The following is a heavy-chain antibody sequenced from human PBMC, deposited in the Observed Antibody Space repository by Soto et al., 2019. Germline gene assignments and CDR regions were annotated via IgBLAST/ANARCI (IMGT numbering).Heavy chain of an antibody. V-gene: IGHV3-72*01. CDR2: IKNKANSYST. CDR3: ARIRLVGATNRDRYFDY. D-gene: IGHD1-26*01. J-gene: IGHJ4*02. CDR1: GFTFSEHY. Sequence: PGESLRLSCAASGFTFSEHYMDWVRPAPGKGLEWIGRIKNKANSYSTEYAASVQGRFTISRDDSKNSLYLQMNSLKTEDTAVYYCARIRLVGATNRDRYFDYWGQGTLVTVSS.